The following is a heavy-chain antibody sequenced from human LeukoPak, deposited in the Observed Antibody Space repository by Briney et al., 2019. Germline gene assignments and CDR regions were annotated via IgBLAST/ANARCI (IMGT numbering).Heavy chain of an antibody. CDR3: AREAYDFWSGRGQDSYMDV. V-gene: IGHV3-30-3*01. CDR2: ISYDGSNK. D-gene: IGHD3-3*01. CDR1: GFTFSSYA. J-gene: IGHJ6*03. Sequence: PGRSLRLSCAASGFTFSSYAMHWVRQAPGKGLEWVAVISYDGSNKYYADSVKGRFTISRDNSKNTLYLQMNSLRAEDTAVYYCAREAYDFWSGRGQDSYMDVWGKGTTVTVSS.